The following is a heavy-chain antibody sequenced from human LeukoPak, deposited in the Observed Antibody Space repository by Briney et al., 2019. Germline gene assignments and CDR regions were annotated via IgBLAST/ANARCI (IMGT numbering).Heavy chain of an antibody. CDR2: ISINGGST. V-gene: IGHV3-64D*06. CDR3: AKNYESGRGVPYGMDV. J-gene: IGHJ6*02. CDR1: GTAFRTYA. Sequence: PGGSLRLSCSASGTAFRTYAMHWVRQPPGKGLYYVSAISINGGSTYYADSVRGRFTISRDNSKNTLYLQMSSLRGEDTAVYYCAKNYESGRGVPYGMDVWGQGTTVTVSS. D-gene: IGHD3-10*01.